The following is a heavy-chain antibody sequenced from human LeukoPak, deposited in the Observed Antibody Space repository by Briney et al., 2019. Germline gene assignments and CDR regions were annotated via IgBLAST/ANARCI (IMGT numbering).Heavy chain of an antibody. V-gene: IGHV1-2*02. J-gene: IGHJ4*02. CDR1: GYTFTGFY. CDR2: VNPNSGGT. D-gene: IGHD5-24*01. Sequence: ASVKVSCKASGYTFTGFYMHWVRQAPGQGLEWMGWVNPNSGGTNFAQKFQGRVTMTRDTSISTAYMELSSLRCDDTAVYYCARGWLQLRVDYWGQGTQVTVS. CDR3: ARGWLQLRVDY.